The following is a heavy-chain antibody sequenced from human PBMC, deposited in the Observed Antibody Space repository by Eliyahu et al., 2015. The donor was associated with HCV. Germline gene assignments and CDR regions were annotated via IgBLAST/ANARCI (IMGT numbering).Heavy chain of an antibody. CDR3: ARAYRNYGMDV. CDR2: IYHSGST. CDR1: GYSISSGYY. V-gene: IGHV4-38-2*01. Sequence: QVQLQESGPGLVKPSETLSLTCAVSGYSISSGYYWGWIRQPPGKGLEWIGSIYHSGSTYYNPSLKSRVTISVDTSKNQFSLKLSSVTAADTAVYYCARAYRNYGMDVWGQGTTVTVSS. D-gene: IGHD3-16*01. J-gene: IGHJ6*02.